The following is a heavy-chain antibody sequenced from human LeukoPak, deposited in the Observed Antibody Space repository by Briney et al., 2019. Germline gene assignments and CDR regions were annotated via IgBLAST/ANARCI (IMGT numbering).Heavy chain of an antibody. CDR2: IYYSGST. V-gene: IGHV4-30-4*01. CDR3: ASAAVDYDILTGSYYYYGMDV. J-gene: IGHJ6*04. CDR1: GGSISSGDYY. D-gene: IGHD3-9*01. Sequence: SQTLSLTCTVSGGSISSGDYYWRWIRQPPGKGLEWIGYIYYSGSTYYNPSLKSRVTISVDTSKNQFSLKLSSVTAADTAVYYCASAAVDYDILTGSYYYYGMDVWGKGTTVTVSS.